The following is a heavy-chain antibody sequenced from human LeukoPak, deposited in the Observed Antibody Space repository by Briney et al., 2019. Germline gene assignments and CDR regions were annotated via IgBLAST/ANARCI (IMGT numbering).Heavy chain of an antibody. CDR3: ARDNTMVRGNDAFDI. V-gene: IGHV4-59*12. CDR2: IYYSGST. D-gene: IGHD3-10*01. Sequence: SETLSLTCTVSGGSISSYYWSWIRQPPGKGLEWIGYIYYSGSTYYNPSLKSRVTISVDTSKNQFSLKLSSVTAADTAVYYCARDNTMVRGNDAFDIWGQGTMVTVSS. J-gene: IGHJ3*02. CDR1: GGSISSYY.